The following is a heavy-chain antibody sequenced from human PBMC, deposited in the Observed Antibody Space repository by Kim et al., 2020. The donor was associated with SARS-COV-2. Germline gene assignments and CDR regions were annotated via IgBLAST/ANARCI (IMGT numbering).Heavy chain of an antibody. Sequence: GGSLRLSCAASGFTFSSYAMHWVRQAPGKGLEWVAVISCEGSNKYYADSDQGRLTISRDNAKNTLYLKMNSMTAEDTAVYYCARDRNHDILSGYSYWYFDLWGRGTLVTVSS. D-gene: IGHD3-9*01. J-gene: IGHJ2*01. CDR2: ISCEGSNK. CDR3: ARDRNHDILSGYSYWYFDL. CDR1: GFTFSSYA. V-gene: IGHV3-30*04.